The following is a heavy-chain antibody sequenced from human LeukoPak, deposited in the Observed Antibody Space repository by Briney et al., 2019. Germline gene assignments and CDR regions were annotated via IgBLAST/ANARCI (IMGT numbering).Heavy chain of an antibody. CDR2: VYYSVVN. V-gene: IGHV4-59*01. J-gene: IGHJ4*02. CDR3: ARYYCDSGGYYLLYS. CDR1: GGSISKYY. D-gene: IGHD3-22*01. Sequence: SETLSLTCTVSGGSISKYYWNWIRQPPGKGLEWIGYVYYSVVNNYNPSLKSRVTISVDRSKSQFSLKLSSVTAADTAVYYCARYYCDSGGYYLLYSWGEGTLVSLSS.